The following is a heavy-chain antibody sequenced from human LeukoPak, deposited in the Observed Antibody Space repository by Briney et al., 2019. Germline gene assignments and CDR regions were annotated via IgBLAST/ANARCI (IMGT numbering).Heavy chain of an antibody. D-gene: IGHD5-18*01. CDR3: ARGGPAGGYSYGYLDY. V-gene: IGHV3-30*03. Sequence: GGSLRLSCAASGFTFSSYSMNWVRQAPGKGLEWVAVISYDGNEKYQVDSVKGRFTISRDNAKNSLYLQMNSLRAEDTAVYYCARGGPAGGYSYGYLDYWGQGTLVTVSS. J-gene: IGHJ4*02. CDR1: GFTFSSYS. CDR2: ISYDGNEK.